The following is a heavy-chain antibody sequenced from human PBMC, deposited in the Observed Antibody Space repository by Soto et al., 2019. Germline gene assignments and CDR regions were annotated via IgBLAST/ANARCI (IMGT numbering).Heavy chain of an antibody. J-gene: IGHJ4*02. V-gene: IGHV3-11*06. CDR1: GFTFSDYY. Sequence: GGSLRLSCAASGFTFSDYYMSWIRQAPGRGRQWVSYISSSNSYTNYADSVKGRFTISRDNAKNSLYLQMNSLRAEDTAVYYFARDPLAAAVDYWGQGALVTDSS. D-gene: IGHD6-13*01. CDR3: ARDPLAAAVDY. CDR2: ISSSNSYT.